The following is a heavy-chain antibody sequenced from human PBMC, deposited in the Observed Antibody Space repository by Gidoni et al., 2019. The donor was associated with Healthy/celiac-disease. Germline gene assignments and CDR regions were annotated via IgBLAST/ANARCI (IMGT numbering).Heavy chain of an antibody. CDR1: GFTFGDYA. Sequence: EVQLVESGGGLVQPGRSLRLSCTASGFTFGDYAMSWFRQAPGKGLAWVGFIRSKADGGTTEYAASVKGRFTISRDDSKSIAYLQMNSLKTEDTAVYYCTRVYYYDSSGYYPRYWGQGTLVTVSS. J-gene: IGHJ4*02. CDR2: IRSKADGGTT. CDR3: TRVYYYDSSGYYPRY. V-gene: IGHV3-49*03. D-gene: IGHD3-22*01.